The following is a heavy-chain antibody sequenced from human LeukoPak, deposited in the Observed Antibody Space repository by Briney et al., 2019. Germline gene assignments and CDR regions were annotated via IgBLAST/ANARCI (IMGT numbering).Heavy chain of an antibody. V-gene: IGHV1-58*02. D-gene: IGHD3-22*01. CDR3: AAADYYDSSGYYPYAFHI. Sequence: SVNVSCKASGFTFTRSAMQWVRQARGQRLEWIGWIVVGSGNTNYAQKFQERVTITRDMSTSTAYMELSSLRSEDTAVYFCAAADYYDSSGYYPYAFHIWGQGTMVTVSS. J-gene: IGHJ3*02. CDR2: IVVGSGNT. CDR1: GFTFTRSA.